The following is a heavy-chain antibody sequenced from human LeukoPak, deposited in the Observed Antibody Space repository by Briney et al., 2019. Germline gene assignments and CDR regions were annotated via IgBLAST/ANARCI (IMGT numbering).Heavy chain of an antibody. J-gene: IGHJ4*02. V-gene: IGHV3-30*18. CDR1: GFTFSTYG. Sequence: PGGSLRLSCEVSGFTFSTYGMHWVRQAPGKGLEWVAVISYDGSDKYYRDSVRGRFTISRDNSRNTLYLQMNSLRAEDTAVYYCAKSGCSSTSCYVNYWGQGTLVTVSS. D-gene: IGHD2-2*01. CDR2: ISYDGSDK. CDR3: AKSGCSSTSCYVNY.